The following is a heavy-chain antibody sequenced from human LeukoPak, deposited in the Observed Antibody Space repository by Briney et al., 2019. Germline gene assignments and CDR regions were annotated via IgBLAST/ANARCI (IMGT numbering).Heavy chain of an antibody. CDR3: ATAQLAAGTSGGGIDY. J-gene: IGHJ4*02. V-gene: IGHV1-8*01. Sequence: ASVKVSCKASGYTFTSYDINWVRQATGQGLEWVGWMNPNSGNTGYAQKFQGRVTMTRNTSISTAYMELSSLRSEDTAVYYCATAQLAAGTSGGGIDYWGQGTLVTVSS. CDR1: GYTFTSYD. CDR2: MNPNSGNT. D-gene: IGHD6-13*01.